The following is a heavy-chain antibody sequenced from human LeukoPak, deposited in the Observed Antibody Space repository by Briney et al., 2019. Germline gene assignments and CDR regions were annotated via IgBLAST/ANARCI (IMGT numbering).Heavy chain of an antibody. J-gene: IGHJ4*02. V-gene: IGHV3-30*04. CDR1: GFPFSSYA. Sequence: GSLRLSCAASGFPFSSYAMHWVRQAPGKGLEWVAVISYDGSNKYYADSVKGRFTISRDNSKNTLYLKMNSLRAEDTAVYYCEREVAAALDYWGQGTLVTVSS. CDR3: EREVAAALDY. CDR2: ISYDGSNK. D-gene: IGHD6-13*01.